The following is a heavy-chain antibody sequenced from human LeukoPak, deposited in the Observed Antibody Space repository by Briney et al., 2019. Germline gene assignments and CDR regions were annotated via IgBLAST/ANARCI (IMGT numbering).Heavy chain of an antibody. D-gene: IGHD3-22*01. J-gene: IGHJ4*02. CDR3: ARIDSRSGAIEPTGGYFDY. Sequence: GESLKISCKGSGYSFTSYWIGWVRQMPGKGLEWMGIIYHGDSDTRYSPSFQGQVTISADKSISTAYLQWSSLKASDTAMYYCARIDSRSGAIEPTGGYFDYWGQGTLDTVSS. V-gene: IGHV5-51*01. CDR2: IYHGDSDT. CDR1: GYSFTSYW.